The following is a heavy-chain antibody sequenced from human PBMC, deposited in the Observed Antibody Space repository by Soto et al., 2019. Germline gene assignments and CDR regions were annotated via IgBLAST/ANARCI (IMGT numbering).Heavy chain of an antibody. J-gene: IGHJ6*03. CDR3: ASMVRGVIKFYYYYYMDV. CDR2: IYSGGTT. V-gene: IGHV3-66*01. D-gene: IGHD3-10*01. CDR1: AFTVSTNY. Sequence: GGSLRLSCAASAFTVSTNYISWVRQAPGKGLEWVSVIYSGGTTDYADSVKGRFTISRDNSKNTLYLQMNSLRAEDTAVYYCASMVRGVIKFYYYYYMDVWGKGTTVTVSS.